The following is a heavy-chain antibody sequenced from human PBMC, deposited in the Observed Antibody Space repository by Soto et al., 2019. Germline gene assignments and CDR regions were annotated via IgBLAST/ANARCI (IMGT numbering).Heavy chain of an antibody. V-gene: IGHV3-74*01. J-gene: IGHJ4*02. CDR3: ARPRYDGSGTPFDH. D-gene: IGHD3-22*01. Sequence: EVQLVESGGALVQPGGSLRLSCAASGFTFSSYWMHWVRQATGMGLVWVSRINGDGSTTTYADSVKGRFIISRDNAKNMLYLQMNSLTAEDTAVYYCARPRYDGSGTPFDHWGQGTLVTVSS. CDR2: INGDGSTT. CDR1: GFTFSSYW.